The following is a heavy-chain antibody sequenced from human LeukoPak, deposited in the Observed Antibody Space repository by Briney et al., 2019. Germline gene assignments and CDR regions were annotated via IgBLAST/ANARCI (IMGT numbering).Heavy chain of an antibody. Sequence: SETLSLTCTVSGGSLSSGGYYWSWIRQHPGTDLEWIGYIYYSGSTYYNPSLKSRVTISVDTSKNQFSLKLSSVTAADTAVYYCARVSYDILTGYFFAIDYWGQGTLVTVSS. J-gene: IGHJ4*02. D-gene: IGHD3-9*01. CDR1: GGSLSSGGYY. CDR3: ARVSYDILTGYFFAIDY. V-gene: IGHV4-31*03. CDR2: IYYSGST.